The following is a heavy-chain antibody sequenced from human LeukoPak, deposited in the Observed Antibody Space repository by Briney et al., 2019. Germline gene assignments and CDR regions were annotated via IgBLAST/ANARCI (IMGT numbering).Heavy chain of an antibody. J-gene: IGHJ4*02. D-gene: IGHD3-16*02. CDR2: ISPNSGGA. Sequence: ASVKVSRKASGYTLTDYYMHWVRQAPGQGLEWMGWISPNSGGANYAQKFQGRVTMTRDTSISTAYMELSRLRSDDTAVYYCARDLQTGGMIAFGGVITPGDYWGQGTLVTVSS. V-gene: IGHV1-2*02. CDR1: GYTLTDYY. CDR3: ARDLQTGGMIAFGGVITPGDY.